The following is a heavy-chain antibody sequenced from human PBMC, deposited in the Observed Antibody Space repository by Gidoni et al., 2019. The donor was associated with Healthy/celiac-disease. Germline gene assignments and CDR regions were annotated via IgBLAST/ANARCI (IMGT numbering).Heavy chain of an antibody. D-gene: IGHD4-4*01. CDR1: GFTFSNAW. CDR3: TTDSTVTLDY. J-gene: IGHJ4*02. V-gene: IGHV3-15*01. CDR2: IKSKTDGGTT. Sequence: EVQLVESGGGLVKPGGYLRRPCAASGFTFSNAWMSWVRQAPGKGLEWVGRIKSKTDGGTTDYAAPVKGRFTISRDDAKNTLYLQMNSLKTEDTAVYYCTTDSTVTLDYWGQGTLVTVSS.